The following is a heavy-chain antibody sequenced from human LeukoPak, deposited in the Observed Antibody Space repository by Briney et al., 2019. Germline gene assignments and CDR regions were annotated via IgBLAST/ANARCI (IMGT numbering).Heavy chain of an antibody. J-gene: IGHJ4*02. CDR2: ISGSGGNT. CDR3: ARDIRRDGYLDY. V-gene: IGHV3-23*01. D-gene: IGHD5-24*01. Sequence: GGSLRLSCAASGFTFKRYGMSWVRQAPGKGLEWVSAISGSGGNTFYGDSVKGRFTISRDNSKNTLYLQMNSLRAEDTAVYYCARDIRRDGYLDYWGQGTLVTVSS. CDR1: GFTFKRYG.